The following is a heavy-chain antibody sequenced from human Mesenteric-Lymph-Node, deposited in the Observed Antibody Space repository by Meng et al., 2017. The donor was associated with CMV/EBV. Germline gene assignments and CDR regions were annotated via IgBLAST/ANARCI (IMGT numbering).Heavy chain of an antibody. Sequence: VQLQEPGPGLVKPSETPSLTSTVSGGSFSSYPWSWIRQPPGKGLEWVGYMSYSGSTNYNPSLKSRITMSLDTSKNQFSLELSSVTAADTAVYYCGRDNWGSIDYWGQGTLVTVSS. D-gene: IGHD7-27*01. CDR2: MSYSGST. CDR1: GGSFSSYP. J-gene: IGHJ4*02. CDR3: GRDNWGSIDY. V-gene: IGHV4-59*13.